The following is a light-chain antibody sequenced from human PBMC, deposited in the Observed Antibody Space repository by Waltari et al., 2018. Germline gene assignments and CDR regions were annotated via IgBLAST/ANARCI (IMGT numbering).Light chain of an antibody. CDR3: QQYGSSPLYI. CDR1: QSVRSSY. V-gene: IGKV3-20*01. CDR2: GAS. Sequence: EIVLTQSPGTLSLSPGERATPSCRASQSVRSSYLAWYQQKPGQAPRLLIYGASSRATGIPDRFSGSGSGTDFTLTISRLEPEDFAVYYCQQYGSSPLYIFGQGTKLEIK. J-gene: IGKJ2*01.